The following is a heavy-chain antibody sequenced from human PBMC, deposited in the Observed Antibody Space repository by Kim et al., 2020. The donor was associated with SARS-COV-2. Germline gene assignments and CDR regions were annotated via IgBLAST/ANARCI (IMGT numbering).Heavy chain of an antibody. CDR2: INAASTNR. Sequence: ASVKVSCKASGYTFTNHGIHWVRQAPGQGLEWLAWINAASTNRKYSQKLQGRVTITRDTSASTAYMELSSLRSEDTAVYYCARDWTFDYWGQGTLVTVPS. CDR1: GYTFTNHG. D-gene: IGHD1-1*01. CDR3: ARDWTFDY. V-gene: IGHV1-3*01. J-gene: IGHJ4*02.